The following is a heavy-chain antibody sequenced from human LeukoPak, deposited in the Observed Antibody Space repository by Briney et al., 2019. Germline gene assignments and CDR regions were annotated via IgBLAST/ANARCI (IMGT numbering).Heavy chain of an antibody. Sequence: PSETLSLTCTVSGGSISSGSNYWSWIRQPAGKGLEWIGRIYTSGSTNYNPSLKSRVTISVDTSKNQLSLKLSSVTAADTAVYYCARSSSSWNWGQGTLVTVSS. CDR3: ARSSSSWN. V-gene: IGHV4-61*02. J-gene: IGHJ4*02. CDR2: IYTSGST. CDR1: GGSISSGSNY. D-gene: IGHD6-13*01.